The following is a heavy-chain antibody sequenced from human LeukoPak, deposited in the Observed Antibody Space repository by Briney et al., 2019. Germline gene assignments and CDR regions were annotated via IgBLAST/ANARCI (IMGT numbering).Heavy chain of an antibody. V-gene: IGHV4-59*01. J-gene: IGHJ6*03. CDR3: ARILAEYSSSRKADYYYMDV. D-gene: IGHD6-13*01. CDR1: GGSISSYY. Sequence: SETLSLTSTVSGGSISSYYWSWIRQPPEKGLEWIAYIHDSGTTNYNPSLKSRATISVDTSKNQFSLRLNSATAADTAVYYCARILAEYSSSRKADYYYMDVWGKGTTVTLSS. CDR2: IHDSGTT.